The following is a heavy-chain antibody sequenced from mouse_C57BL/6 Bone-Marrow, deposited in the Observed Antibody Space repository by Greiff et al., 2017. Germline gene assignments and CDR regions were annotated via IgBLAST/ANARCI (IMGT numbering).Heavy chain of an antibody. Sequence: VMLVESGPELVKPGASVKISCKASGYAFSSSWMNWVKQRPGKGLEWIGRIYPGDGDTNYNGKFKGKATLTADKSSSTAYMQLSSLTSEDSAVYFCARCITTVVARSYWYFDVWGTGTTVTVSS. CDR2: IYPGDGDT. CDR1: GYAFSSSW. V-gene: IGHV1-82*01. CDR3: ARCITTVVARSYWYFDV. J-gene: IGHJ1*03. D-gene: IGHD1-1*01.